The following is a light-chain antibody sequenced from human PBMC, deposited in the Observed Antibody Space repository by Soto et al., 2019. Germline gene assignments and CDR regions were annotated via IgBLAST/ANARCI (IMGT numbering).Light chain of an antibody. Sequence: QSALTQPASVSGSPGQSITISCTGTSSDVGGYNYVSWYQQHPGEAPKLMIYEINNRPSGVSNRFSGSKSGNTASLTISGLQAEDDADYYCSSYTTSSTRVFGGGTKLTVL. CDR1: SSDVGGYNY. CDR2: EIN. CDR3: SSYTTSSTRV. V-gene: IGLV2-14*01. J-gene: IGLJ3*02.